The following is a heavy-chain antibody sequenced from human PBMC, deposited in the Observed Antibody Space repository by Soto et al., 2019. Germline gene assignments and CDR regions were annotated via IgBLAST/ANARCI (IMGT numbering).Heavy chain of an antibody. CDR2: INHSGST. D-gene: IGHD2-15*01. Sequence: QVQLQESGPGLVKPSETLSLTCTVSGGSLSSGGYYWSWVRQLPGKGLEWIGYINHSGSTYYRPSLKSRVTMSVDTSQNQFSLTLSSVTAADTAVYYCAAFVAVALIDYWGQGTLVTVSS. J-gene: IGHJ4*02. V-gene: IGHV4-31*03. CDR1: GGSLSSGGYY. CDR3: AAFVAVALIDY.